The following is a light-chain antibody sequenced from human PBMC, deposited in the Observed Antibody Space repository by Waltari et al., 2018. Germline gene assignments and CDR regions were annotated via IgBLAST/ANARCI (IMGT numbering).Light chain of an antibody. CDR3: QQYNTYPWT. J-gene: IGKJ1*01. V-gene: IGKV1-5*01. Sequence: DIQMTQSPSTLSASVGDRFSITCRASQTTDSWLAWYQQKPGKAPKLLIYNASSLKSGVPSRFSGSGSGTEFTLTISSLQPDDFATYYCQQYNTYPWTFGQGSKVEIK. CDR1: QTTDSW. CDR2: NAS.